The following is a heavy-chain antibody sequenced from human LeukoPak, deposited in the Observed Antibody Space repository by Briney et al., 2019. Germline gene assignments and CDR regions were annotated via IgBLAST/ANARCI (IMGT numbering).Heavy chain of an antibody. D-gene: IGHD3-22*01. CDR3: ARKKTYYYDSSGYLVQYFDL. J-gene: IGHJ2*01. V-gene: IGHV1-2*02. CDR1: GYTFTGYY. CDR2: INPNSGGT. Sequence: ASVKVSCKASGYTFTGYYMHWVRQAPGQGLEWMGWINPNSGGTNYAQKFQGTVTMTRHTSISTAYMELSRLRSDDTAVYYCARKKTYYYDSSGYLVQYFDLWGRGTLVTVSS.